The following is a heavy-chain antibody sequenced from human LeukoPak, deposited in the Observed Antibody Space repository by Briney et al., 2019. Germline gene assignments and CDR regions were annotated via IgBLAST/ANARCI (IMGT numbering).Heavy chain of an antibody. CDR3: AKGGTYCGYDPSYFDY. D-gene: IGHD5-12*01. V-gene: IGHV3-23*01. Sequence: GGSLTLSCAASGFTFSSYSLNWVRQAPGKGLEWVSVISGSGGSTYYPGSVSGGSIISRNNYKNTLYLQKNSLRAEETAVYYCAKGGTYCGYDPSYFDYWGQGTLVTVS. CDR1: GFTFSSYS. CDR2: ISGSGGST. J-gene: IGHJ4*02.